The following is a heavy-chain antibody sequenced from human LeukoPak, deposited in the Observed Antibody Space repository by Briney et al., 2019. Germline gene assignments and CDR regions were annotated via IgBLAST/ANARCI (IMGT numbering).Heavy chain of an antibody. D-gene: IGHD3-22*01. J-gene: IGHJ3*02. V-gene: IGHV3-43*02. Sequence: GGSLRLSCAASGFTFDDYAMHWVRQAPGKGLEWVSLISGDGGSTYYADSVKGRFTISRDNSKNSLYLQMNSLRTEDTALYYCAKDMSHDSSGYYFDAFDIWGQGTLVTVSS. CDR3: AKDMSHDSSGYYFDAFDI. CDR2: ISGDGGST. CDR1: GFTFDDYA.